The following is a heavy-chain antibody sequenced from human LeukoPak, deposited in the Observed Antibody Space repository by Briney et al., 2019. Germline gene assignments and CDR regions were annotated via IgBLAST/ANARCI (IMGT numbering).Heavy chain of an antibody. V-gene: IGHV3-23*01. Sequence: HPGGSLRLSCAASGFTFTSYAMSWVRQAPGKGLEWVSTINKSGGTTYYADSVKGRFTISRDNAKNSLYLQMNSLRAEDTAVYYCSRDPRNLDYWGQGTLVTVSS. D-gene: IGHD1-14*01. J-gene: IGHJ4*02. CDR2: INKSGGTT. CDR1: GFTFTSYA. CDR3: SRDPRNLDY.